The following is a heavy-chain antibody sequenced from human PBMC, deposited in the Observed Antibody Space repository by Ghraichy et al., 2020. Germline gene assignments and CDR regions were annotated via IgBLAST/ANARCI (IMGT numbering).Heavy chain of an antibody. CDR2: IKQDGSEK. J-gene: IGHJ6*02. CDR1: GFTFSSYW. D-gene: IGHD3-9*01. CDR3: ASILTGYSTHPTYGMDV. V-gene: IGHV3-7*02. Sequence: GESLNISCAASGFTFSSYWMSWVRQAPGKGLEWVANIKQDGSEKYYVDSVKGRFTISRDNAKNSLYLQMNSLRAEDTAVYYCASILTGYSTHPTYGMDVWGQGTTVTVSS.